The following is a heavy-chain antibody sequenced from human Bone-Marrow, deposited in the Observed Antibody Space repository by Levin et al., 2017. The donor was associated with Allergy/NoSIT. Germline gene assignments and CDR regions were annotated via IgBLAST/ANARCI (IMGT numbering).Heavy chain of an antibody. CDR1: GFSFSHAY. CDR3: TTDLMNSTAFDF. V-gene: IGHV3-15*01. CDR2: IKSKINGGAR. J-gene: IGHJ4*02. Sequence: GGSLRLSCTGSGFSFSHAYMSWVRQAPGKGLEWVGCIKSKINGGARDYAAPVKGRFTISRDDTKDVVYLQMDSLKIEDTAIYYCTTDLMNSTAFDFWGQGALVTVS. D-gene: IGHD3-16*01.